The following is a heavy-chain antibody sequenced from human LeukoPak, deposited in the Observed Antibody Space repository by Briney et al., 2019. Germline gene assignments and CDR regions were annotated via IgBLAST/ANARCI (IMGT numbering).Heavy chain of an antibody. J-gene: IGHJ4*02. CDR3: AKWGDYDVLTGYYVSDY. Sequence: GGSLRLSCAASGFTFSNYAMSWVRQAPGKGLEWVSAITGSSGSTYYADSVKGRFTISRDNSKNTLYLQMNSLRAEDTAVYYSAKWGDYDVLTGYYVSDYWGQGTMVTVSS. CDR2: ITGSSGST. CDR1: GFTFSNYA. V-gene: IGHV3-23*01. D-gene: IGHD3-9*01.